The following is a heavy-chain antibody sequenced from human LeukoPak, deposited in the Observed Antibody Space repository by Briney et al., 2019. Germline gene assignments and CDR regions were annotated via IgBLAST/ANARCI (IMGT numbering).Heavy chain of an antibody. V-gene: IGHV1-2*02. CDR1: GYTFTGYY. CDR2: INPNSGGT. Sequence: ASVKVPCKASGYTFTGYYMHWVRQAPGQGLEWMGWINPNSGGTNYAQKFQGRVTMTRDTSISTAYMELSRLRSDDTAVYYCARDQRGARENAFDIWGQGTMVTVSS. D-gene: IGHD3-16*01. CDR3: ARDQRGARENAFDI. J-gene: IGHJ3*02.